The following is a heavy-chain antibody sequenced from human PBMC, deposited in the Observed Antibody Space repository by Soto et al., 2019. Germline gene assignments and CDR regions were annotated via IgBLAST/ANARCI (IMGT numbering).Heavy chain of an antibody. D-gene: IGHD3-3*01. J-gene: IGHJ6*01. Sequence: SETLSLTCTVSGGSITSYYWSWIRQPAGKGLEWIGRTYVTGDSNYSPSLKSRVTMSLDTSKNQFFLKLSSATAADTAVYYCARDMRVFGGMDV. CDR2: TYVTGDS. CDR3: ARDMRVFGGMDV. CDR1: GGSITSYY. V-gene: IGHV4-4*07.